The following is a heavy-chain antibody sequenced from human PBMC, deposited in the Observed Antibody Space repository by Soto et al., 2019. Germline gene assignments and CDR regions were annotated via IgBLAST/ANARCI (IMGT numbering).Heavy chain of an antibody. CDR3: AKDVSAAMFFASDRRYYFDY. J-gene: IGHJ4*02. V-gene: IGHV3-21*04. D-gene: IGHD2-2*01. CDR1: GFTFSSYS. Sequence: GGSLRLSCAASGFTFSSYSMNWVRQAPGKGLEWVSSISSSSSYIYYADSVKGRFTISRDNAKNSLYLQMNSLRAEDTAVYYCAKDVSAAMFFASDRRYYFDYWGQGTLVTVSS. CDR2: ISSSSSYI.